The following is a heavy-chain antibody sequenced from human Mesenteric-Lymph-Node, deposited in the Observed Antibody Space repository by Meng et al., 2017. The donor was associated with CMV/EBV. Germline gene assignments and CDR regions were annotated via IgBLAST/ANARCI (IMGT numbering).Heavy chain of an antibody. CDR2: INHSGST. D-gene: IGHD4-23*01. Sequence: QRWGAGLVDPSETRSLPCAVYGGCFSGYYWSWIRQPPGTGLEWIGEINHSGSTNYNPSLKSRVTISVDTSKNQFSLKLSSVTAADTAVYYCARHQRWLKSEGGFNYWGQGTLVTVSS. CDR1: GGCFSGYY. J-gene: IGHJ4*02. V-gene: IGHV4-34*01. CDR3: ARHQRWLKSEGGFNY.